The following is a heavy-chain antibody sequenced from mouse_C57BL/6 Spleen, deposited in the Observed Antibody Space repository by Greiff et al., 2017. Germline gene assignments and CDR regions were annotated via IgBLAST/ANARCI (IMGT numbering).Heavy chain of an antibody. CDR2: INPGSGGT. Sequence: VQLQQSGAELVRPGTSVKVSCKASGYAFTNYLIEWVKQRPGQGLEWIGVINPGSGGTNYNEKFKGKATLTADKSSSTAYMQLSSLTSEDSAVYFCARSDDYSFDYWGQGTTLTVSS. V-gene: IGHV1-54*01. J-gene: IGHJ2*01. D-gene: IGHD2-4*01. CDR1: GYAFTNYL. CDR3: ARSDDYSFDY.